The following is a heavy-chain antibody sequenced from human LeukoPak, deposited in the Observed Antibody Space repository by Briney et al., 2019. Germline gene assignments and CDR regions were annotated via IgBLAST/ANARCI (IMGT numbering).Heavy chain of an antibody. CDR2: ISGSGGST. V-gene: IGHV3-23*01. CDR1: VCTLSSYA. D-gene: IGHD2-2*01. J-gene: IGHJ6*02. CDR3: AKGEVQPPLREDV. Sequence: GGSLRLSRADSVCTLSSYAMSGVRQAPRKGVEGVSAISGSGGSTYYADSVKGRFTISRDNSKYTLYLQMNSLRADDTAVYYCAKGEVQPPLREDVWGQGTTVTVSS.